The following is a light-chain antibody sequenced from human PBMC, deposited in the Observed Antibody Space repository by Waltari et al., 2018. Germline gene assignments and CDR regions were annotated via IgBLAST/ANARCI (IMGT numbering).Light chain of an antibody. CDR1: RSDVGAYDY. Sequence: QSALTQPRSVSGSPGQSVTIPCTGTRSDVGAYDYVSWYQQRPGKAPKPIIYDVTERPSGVPDRFSGSKSDNKASLTISGLQADDEADYYCCSYAGRYTNYVFGSGTKVTVL. V-gene: IGLV2-11*01. CDR2: DVT. CDR3: CSYAGRYTNYV. J-gene: IGLJ1*01.